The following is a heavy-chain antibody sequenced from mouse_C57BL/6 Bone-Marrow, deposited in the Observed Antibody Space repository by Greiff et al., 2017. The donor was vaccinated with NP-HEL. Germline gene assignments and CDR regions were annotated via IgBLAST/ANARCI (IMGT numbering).Heavy chain of an antibody. CDR1: GYTFTSYW. D-gene: IGHD2-3*01. Sequence: QVQLQQPGAELVKPGASVKLSCKASGYTFTSYWMHWVKQRPGRGLEWIGRIDPNRGGTTYNEKFKHKATLTVDKPSSTAYMQLSSLTSEDSAVYYCARSDGWIYYAIDYWGQGTSVTVSS. CDR2: IDPNRGGT. J-gene: IGHJ4*01. V-gene: IGHV1-72*01. CDR3: ARSDGWIYYAIDY.